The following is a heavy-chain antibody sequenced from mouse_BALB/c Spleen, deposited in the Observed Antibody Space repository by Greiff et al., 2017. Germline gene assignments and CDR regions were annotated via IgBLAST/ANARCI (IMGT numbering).Heavy chain of an antibody. J-gene: IGHJ4*01. Sequence: EVQLVESGGGLVKPGGSLKLSCAASGFTFSSYAMSWVRQTPEKRLEWVASISSGGSTYYPDSVKGRFTISRDNARNILYLQMSSLRSEDTAMYYCARGGDGYYAMDYWGQGTSVTVSS. V-gene: IGHV5-6-5*01. CDR2: ISSGGST. CDR1: GFTFSSYA. CDR3: ARGGDGYYAMDY. D-gene: IGHD2-3*01.